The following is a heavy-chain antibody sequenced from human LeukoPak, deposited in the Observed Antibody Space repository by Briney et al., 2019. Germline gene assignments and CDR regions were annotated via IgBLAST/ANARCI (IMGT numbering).Heavy chain of an antibody. V-gene: IGHV3-23*01. CDR1: GFTFSSYA. J-gene: IGHJ6*02. Sequence: GGSLRLSCAASGFTFSSYAMSWVRQAPGKGLEWVSAISGSGGSTYYADSVKGRFTISRDNSKNTLCLQMNSLRAEDTAVYYCAKDLGSGTPYYYYGMDVWGQGTTVTVSS. D-gene: IGHD6-25*01. CDR3: AKDLGSGTPYYYYGMDV. CDR2: ISGSGGST.